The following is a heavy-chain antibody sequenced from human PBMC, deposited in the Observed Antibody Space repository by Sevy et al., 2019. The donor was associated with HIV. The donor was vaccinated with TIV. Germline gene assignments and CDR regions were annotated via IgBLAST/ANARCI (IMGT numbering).Heavy chain of an antibody. CDR2: ITSGGVT. J-gene: IGHJ4*02. V-gene: IGHV3-23*01. Sequence: GGSLRLSCAASGLTFTTNAMSWVRQAPGKGLEWVAGITSGGVTYYADSVKGRFTVSRDNSKNTLYLQLNSLRADDTAVFYCAGGDTPMITDLDYWGQGTLVTVSS. CDR3: AGGDTPMITDLDY. CDR1: GLTFTTNA. D-gene: IGHD3-16*01.